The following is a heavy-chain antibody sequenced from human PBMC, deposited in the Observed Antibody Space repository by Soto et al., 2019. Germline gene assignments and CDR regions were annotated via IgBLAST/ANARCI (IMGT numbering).Heavy chain of an antibody. D-gene: IGHD1-26*01. CDR2: VGDGGSRT. CDR1: GFTFSNYA. V-gene: IGHV3-23*04. CDR3: ARKGIVEGRSHDAFDI. J-gene: IGHJ3*02. Sequence: EVQLVESGGGLVQPGVSLRLSCEASGFTFSNYAMSWVRQCPGKGLEWVSSVGDGGSRTYYADSVKGRFTISTDNSKNTLLLQMNSLRAEDTAIYYCARKGIVEGRSHDAFDIWGQGTMVIVSS.